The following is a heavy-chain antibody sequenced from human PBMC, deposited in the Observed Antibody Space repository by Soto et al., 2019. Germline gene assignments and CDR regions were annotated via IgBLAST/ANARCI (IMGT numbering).Heavy chain of an antibody. CDR1: GFTFSSYW. D-gene: IGHD2-8*01. CDR3: ASTLISPAPFDN. CDR2: INTDGSST. Sequence: GGSLRLSCAASGFTFSSYWVHWVRQVPGKGLVWVSRINTDGSSTSYANSVKGRFTISRDNAKNTLYLQMNSLRAEDTAVYYCASTLISPAPFDNWGQGTLVTVSS. V-gene: IGHV3-74*01. J-gene: IGHJ4*02.